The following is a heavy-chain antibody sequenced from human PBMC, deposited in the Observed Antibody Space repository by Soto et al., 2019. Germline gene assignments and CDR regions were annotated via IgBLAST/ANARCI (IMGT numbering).Heavy chain of an antibody. J-gene: IGHJ6*02. CDR3: ARQEGSSSDFYYYGMDV. D-gene: IGHD6-6*01. CDR2: IDPSDSYS. Sequence: GESLKISCKGSGHGFTIYWITWVRQMPGKGLEWMGKIDPSDSYSTYSPSLQGHVTISADKSISTAYLQWSSLKASDSAMYYCARQEGSSSDFYYYGMDVWGQGTTVTVSS. V-gene: IGHV5-10-1*01. CDR1: GHGFTIYW.